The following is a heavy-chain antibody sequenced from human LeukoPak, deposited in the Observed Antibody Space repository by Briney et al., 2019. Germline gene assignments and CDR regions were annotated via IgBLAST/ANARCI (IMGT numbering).Heavy chain of an antibody. Sequence: SETLSLTCTVSGGSISSSSYYWGWIRQPPGKGLEWIGYIYYSGSTNYNPSLKSRVTISVDTSKNQFPLKLSSVTAAETAVYYCARPTVTAWWHFDYWGEGTLVTVSS. V-gene: IGHV4-61*05. CDR2: IYYSGST. J-gene: IGHJ4*02. CDR3: ARPTVTAWWHFDY. CDR1: GGSISSSSYY. D-gene: IGHD4-17*01.